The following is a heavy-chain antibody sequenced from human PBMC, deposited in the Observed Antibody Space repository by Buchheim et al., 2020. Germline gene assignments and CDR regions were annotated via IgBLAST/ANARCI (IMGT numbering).Heavy chain of an antibody. CDR1: GFTFSSYA. CDR2: IDDSGATT. CDR3: AKVNDFWGRYHFYYGMDV. V-gene: IGHV3-23*01. Sequence: ELQLLESGGALVQPGGSLRLSCAASGFTFSSYAMSWVRQAPGKGLEWVSTIDDSGATTYHADSVKGRFTISRDNSKNTLYLQMNSLRAEETAVYYCAKVNDFWGRYHFYYGMDVWGQGTT. J-gene: IGHJ6*02. D-gene: IGHD3/OR15-3a*01.